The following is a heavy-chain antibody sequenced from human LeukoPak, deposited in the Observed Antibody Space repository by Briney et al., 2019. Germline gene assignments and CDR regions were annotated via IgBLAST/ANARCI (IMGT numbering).Heavy chain of an antibody. V-gene: IGHV3-9*01. CDR2: ISWNSGSI. D-gene: IGHD3-10*01. CDR3: AKGRGLGSYYYGMDV. Sequence: GGSLRLSCAASGFTVSSNYMSWVRQAPGKGLEWVSGISWNSGSIGYADSVKGRFTIPRDNAKNSLYLQMNSLRAEDTALYYCAKGRGLGSYYYGMDVWGQGTTVTVSS. J-gene: IGHJ6*02. CDR1: GFTVSSNY.